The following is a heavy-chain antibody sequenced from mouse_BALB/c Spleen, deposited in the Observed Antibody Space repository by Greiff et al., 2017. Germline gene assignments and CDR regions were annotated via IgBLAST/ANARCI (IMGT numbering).Heavy chain of an antibody. D-gene: IGHD5-1*01. CDR2: IWAGGST. Sequence: VKLVESGPGLVAPSQSLSITCTVSGFSLTSYGVHWVRQPPGKGLEWLGVIWAGGSTNYNSALMSRLSISKDNSKSQVFLKMNSLQTDDTAMYYCARGTYRGAMDYWGQGTSVTVSS. J-gene: IGHJ4*01. CDR3: ARGTYRGAMDY. V-gene: IGHV2-9*02. CDR1: GFSLTSYG.